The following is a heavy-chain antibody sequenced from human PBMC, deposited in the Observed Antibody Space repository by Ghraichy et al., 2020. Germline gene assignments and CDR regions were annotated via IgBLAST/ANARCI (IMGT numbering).Heavy chain of an antibody. J-gene: IGHJ5*02. Sequence: SETLSLTCAVSGGSISSSNWWSWVRQPPGKGLEWIGEIYHSGSTNYNPSLKSRVTISVDKSKNQFSLKLSSVTAADTAVYYCARDIIVVVPAAMPGRHGGFDPWGQGTLVTVSS. CDR2: IYHSGST. CDR1: GGSISSSNW. CDR3: ARDIIVVVPAAMPGRHGGFDP. V-gene: IGHV4-4*02. D-gene: IGHD2-2*01.